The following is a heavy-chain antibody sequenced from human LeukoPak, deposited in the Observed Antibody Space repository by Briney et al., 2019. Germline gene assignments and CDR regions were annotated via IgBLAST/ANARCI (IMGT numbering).Heavy chain of an antibody. CDR1: GGSISSYY. CDR2: IYYSGST. V-gene: IGHV4-59*01. J-gene: IGHJ6*02. Sequence: SETLSLTCTVSGGSISSYYWSWIRQPPGKGLEWIGYIYYSGSTNYNPSLKSRVTISVDTSKNQFSLKLSSVAAADTAVYYCARAAYGMDVWGQGTTVTVSS. D-gene: IGHD2-15*01. CDR3: ARAAYGMDV.